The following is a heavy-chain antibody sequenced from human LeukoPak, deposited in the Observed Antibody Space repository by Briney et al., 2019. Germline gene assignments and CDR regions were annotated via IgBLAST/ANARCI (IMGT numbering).Heavy chain of an antibody. CDR1: GFTFSSYA. CDR3: ARSRSPFDWLLSYFDY. V-gene: IGHV3-11*01. CDR2: ISSSGSTI. D-gene: IGHD3-9*01. Sequence: GGSLRLSCAGSGFTFSSYAMSWIRQAPGKGLEWVSYISSSGSTIYYADSVKGRFTISRDNAKNSLYLQMNSLRAEDTAVYYCARSRSPFDWLLSYFDYWGQGTLVTVSS. J-gene: IGHJ4*02.